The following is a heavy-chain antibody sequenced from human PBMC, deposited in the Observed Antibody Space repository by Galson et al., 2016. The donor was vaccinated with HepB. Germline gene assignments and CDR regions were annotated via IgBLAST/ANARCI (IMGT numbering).Heavy chain of an antibody. CDR2: ISSSNGTI. V-gene: IGHV3-48*02. CDR1: GFTFSSYS. CDR3: ARVPDDMATITLDY. Sequence: SLRLSCAASGFTFSSYSMNWVRQAPGKGLEWVSYISSSNGTIYYADSVKGRFTISRDNAKNSLYLQMNSLRDEDTAVYYCARVPDDMATITLDYWGQGTLVTVSS. J-gene: IGHJ4*02. D-gene: IGHD5-24*01.